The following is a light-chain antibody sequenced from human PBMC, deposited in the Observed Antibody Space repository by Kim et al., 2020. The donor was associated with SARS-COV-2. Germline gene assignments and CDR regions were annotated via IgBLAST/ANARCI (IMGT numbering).Light chain of an antibody. CDR1: QSINNG. Sequence: EIVMTQSPATLSVSPGEGATLSCRASQSINNGLAWYQQKPGQAPRLLIFGASTRAAGVPARFSGSGSGTEFTLSISSLQSEDFAIYYCQQYYNWTPYTFGQGTKLEI. CDR2: GAS. CDR3: QQYYNWTPYT. V-gene: IGKV3-15*01. J-gene: IGKJ2*01.